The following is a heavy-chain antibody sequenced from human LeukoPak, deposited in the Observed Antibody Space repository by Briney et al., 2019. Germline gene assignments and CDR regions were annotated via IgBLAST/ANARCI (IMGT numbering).Heavy chain of an antibody. Sequence: GGSLRLSCAASGFTLSNSWMSWVRRAPGKGLEWVSAISGSGGSTYYADSVKGRFTVSRDNSKNTLYLQMNSLRADDTAVYYCAKDGGIAALGFFDYWGQGTLVTVSS. J-gene: IGHJ4*02. CDR3: AKDGGIAALGFFDY. CDR2: ISGSGGST. D-gene: IGHD6-6*01. CDR1: GFTLSNSW. V-gene: IGHV3-23*01.